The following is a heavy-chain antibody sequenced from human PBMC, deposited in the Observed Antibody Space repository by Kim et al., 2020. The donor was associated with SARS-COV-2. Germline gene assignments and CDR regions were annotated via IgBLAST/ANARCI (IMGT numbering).Heavy chain of an antibody. D-gene: IGHD3-3*01. V-gene: IGHV3-53*01. CDR3: AMYYDYSGIEPGGFGY. Sequence: SVNGRFTISRDNSTNTLYLQLNSLRAEDSAVYYCAMYYDYSGIEPGGFGYWGQGTVVTVSS. J-gene: IGHJ4*02.